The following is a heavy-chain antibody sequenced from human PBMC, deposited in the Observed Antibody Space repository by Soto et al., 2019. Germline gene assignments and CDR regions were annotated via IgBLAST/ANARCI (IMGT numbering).Heavy chain of an antibody. Sequence: GGSLRLSCATSGFTFSRSAMTWVRQAPGKGLEWVSTINDKGDTTYYADPVKGRLTISKDKSKNTVFLQMNSLRAEDTAMYYCGKGGWGYPFDYWGQGTVVTVSS. J-gene: IGHJ4*02. CDR3: GKGGWGYPFDY. V-gene: IGHV3-23*01. CDR1: GFTFSRSA. CDR2: INDKGDTT. D-gene: IGHD7-27*01.